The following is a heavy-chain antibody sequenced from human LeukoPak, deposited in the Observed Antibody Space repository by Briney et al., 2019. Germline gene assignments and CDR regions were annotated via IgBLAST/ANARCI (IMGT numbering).Heavy chain of an antibody. Sequence: ASVKVSCKASGYTFTSYDINWVRQATGQGLEWMGWMNPNSGNTGYAQKFQGRVTMTRNTSISTAYMELSSLRSEDTAVYYCARGMSTYYYGSGSYYSLGYWGQGTLVTVSS. D-gene: IGHD3-10*01. CDR1: GYTFTSYD. CDR3: ARGMSTYYYGSGSYYSLGY. V-gene: IGHV1-8*01. J-gene: IGHJ4*02. CDR2: MNPNSGNT.